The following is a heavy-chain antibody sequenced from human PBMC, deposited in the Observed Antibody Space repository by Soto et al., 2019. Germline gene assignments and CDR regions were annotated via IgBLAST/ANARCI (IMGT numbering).Heavy chain of an antibody. CDR3: ARGGAVVVPGAVDRHNWFDP. Sequence: QVQLVQSGAEVKKPGSSVKVSCEASGGTFSSYSFSWVRQAPGQGLEWMGRVIPILGMANYAQKFQGRVTITADKYTRTVYMEMSSLRSEDTAVYYCARGGAVVVPGAVDRHNWFDPWGQGTLVTVSS. V-gene: IGHV1-69*02. J-gene: IGHJ5*02. CDR1: GGTFSSYS. D-gene: IGHD2-2*01. CDR2: VIPILGMA.